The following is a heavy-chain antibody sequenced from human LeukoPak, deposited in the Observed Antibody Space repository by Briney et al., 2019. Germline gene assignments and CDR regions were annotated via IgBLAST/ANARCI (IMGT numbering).Heavy chain of an antibody. Sequence: ASVKVSCKASGYTFTGYYMHWVRQAPGQGLEWMGWINPNSGGTNYAQKFQGRVTMTRDTSISTAYMELSRLRSDDTAVYYCARDSAGIADYYYYYMDVWGKGTTVTVSS. D-gene: IGHD6-13*01. CDR1: GYTFTGYY. CDR3: ARDSAGIADYYYYYMDV. CDR2: INPNSGGT. V-gene: IGHV1-2*02. J-gene: IGHJ6*03.